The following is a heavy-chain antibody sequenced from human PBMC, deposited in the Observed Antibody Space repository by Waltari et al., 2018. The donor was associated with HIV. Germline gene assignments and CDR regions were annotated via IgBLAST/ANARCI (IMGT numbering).Heavy chain of an antibody. Sequence: QVQLVESGGGVVQPGRSLRLSCAASGFRFSTYGMHWVRQAPGKGLEWVAVISYDGSNKYYGDSVKGRFTISRDDSKNTLSLQMNSLRAEDTAVYYCAKVKKYQALSVFPDYYYGMDVWGQGTTVTVSS. CDR2: ISYDGSNK. J-gene: IGHJ6*02. D-gene: IGHD2-2*01. CDR1: GFRFSTYG. CDR3: AKVKKYQALSVFPDYYYGMDV. V-gene: IGHV3-30*18.